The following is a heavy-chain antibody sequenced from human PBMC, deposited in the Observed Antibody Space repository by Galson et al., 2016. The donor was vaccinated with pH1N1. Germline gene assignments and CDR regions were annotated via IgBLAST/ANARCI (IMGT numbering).Heavy chain of an antibody. CDR2: IKQDGSRR. J-gene: IGHJ4*02. V-gene: IGHV3-7*01. Sequence: SLRLSCAASGFIFSDYWMSWVRQAPGKGLEWVAKIKQDGSRRYYVDSMKGRCTISRDNAENSLSLQMNSLRVEDPALYYCATEDYYTGLCWGQGILVTVSS. CDR3: ATEDYYTGLC. D-gene: IGHD1-26*01. CDR1: GFIFSDYW.